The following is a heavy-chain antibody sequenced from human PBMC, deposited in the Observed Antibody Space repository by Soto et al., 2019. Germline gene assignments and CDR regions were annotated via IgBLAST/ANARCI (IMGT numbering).Heavy chain of an antibody. CDR1: GYSFTTSW. V-gene: IGHV5-51*01. D-gene: IGHD5-12*01. CDR2: IYPADSDT. Sequence: PGESLKISCKGSGYSFTTSWIGRVRQMPGKGLEWMGIIYPADSDTRYSPSFQGQVTISADKSSGTAYLQRSSLKASDTAMYYCARSGYSSHGMDVWGQGTTVTVSS. CDR3: ARSGYSSHGMDV. J-gene: IGHJ6*02.